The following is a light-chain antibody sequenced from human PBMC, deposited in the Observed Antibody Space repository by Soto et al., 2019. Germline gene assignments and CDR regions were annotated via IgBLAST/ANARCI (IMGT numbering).Light chain of an antibody. CDR1: QSVSRH. V-gene: IGKV3D-15*01. Sequence: VMTQSPATLSVSPGDTATLSCRASQSVSRHLAWYQQRPGQAPRLLVHDATTRATGVPVRFSASGSGTEFTLTIASLQSDDFAVYYCQQYNNWPPITFGQGTRLEIK. CDR3: QQYNNWPPIT. J-gene: IGKJ5*01. CDR2: DAT.